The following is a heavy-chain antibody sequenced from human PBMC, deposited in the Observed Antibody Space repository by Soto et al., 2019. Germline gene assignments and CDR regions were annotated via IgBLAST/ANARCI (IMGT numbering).Heavy chain of an antibody. CDR1: GFTFSSYN. CDR2: ISSSSTI. V-gene: IGHV3-48*02. J-gene: IGHJ4*02. D-gene: IGHD3-9*01. Sequence: GVSLRLSCAASGFTFSSYNMNWVRQAPGKGLEWVSYISSSSTIYYADSVKGRFTISRDNAKNSLYLQMNSLRDEDTAVYYCARDAQYDILTLWGQGTLVTVSS. CDR3: ARDAQYDILTL.